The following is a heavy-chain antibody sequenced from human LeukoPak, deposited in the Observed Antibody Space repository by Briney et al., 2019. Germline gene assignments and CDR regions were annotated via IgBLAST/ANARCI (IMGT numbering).Heavy chain of an antibody. CDR2: INHSGST. J-gene: IGHJ6*03. CDR3: ATARRVDCYYYYMDV. CDR1: GGSFSGYY. V-gene: IGHV4-34*01. Sequence: KPSETLSLTCAVYGGSFSGYYWSWIRQPPGKGLEWIGEINHSGSTNYNPSLKSRVTISVDTSKNQFSLKLSSVTAADTAVYYCATARRVDCYYYYMDVWGKGTTVTVSS. D-gene: IGHD5-24*01.